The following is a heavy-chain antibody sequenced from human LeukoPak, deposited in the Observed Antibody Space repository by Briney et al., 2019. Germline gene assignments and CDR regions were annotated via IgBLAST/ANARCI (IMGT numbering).Heavy chain of an antibody. J-gene: IGHJ4*02. CDR2: FTTYNGNT. V-gene: IGHV1-18*01. D-gene: IGHD3-22*01. Sequence: ASVKVSCKASGYTFTDFGINWVRQAPGQGLEWMGRFTTYNGNTNYAQKFQGRVTMTTDTSTTTAYLEVTSLRSDDTAVYYCARDSSGFYYVHWGQGTLVTVSS. CDR3: ARDSSGFYYVH. CDR1: GYTFTDFG.